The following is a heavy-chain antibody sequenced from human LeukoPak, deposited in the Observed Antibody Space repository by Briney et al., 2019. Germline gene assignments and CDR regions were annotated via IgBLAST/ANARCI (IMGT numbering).Heavy chain of an antibody. CDR2: SRSRAHGGTT. CDR1: EFTFGDNA. J-gene: IGHJ6*03. Sequence: PGGSLRLSCTAFEFTFGDNAMMWFRQSPGKGLEWVSLSRSRAHGGTTDYAASVMGRFTMSRDDSKNSAYLQMNSLETEDTAVHYCSRVERSSLGNYYYYMAVWGKGTSVTVPS. V-gene: IGHV3-49*03. CDR3: SRVERSSLGNYYYYMAV. D-gene: IGHD2-2*01.